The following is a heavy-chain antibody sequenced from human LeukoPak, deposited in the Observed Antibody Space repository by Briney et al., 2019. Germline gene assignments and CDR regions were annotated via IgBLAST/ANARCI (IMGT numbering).Heavy chain of an antibody. V-gene: IGHV4-61*02. CDR1: GGSISSGSYY. Sequence: SETLSLTCTVSGGSISSGSYYWSWIRQPAGKGLEWFGRIYTSGSTNYNPSLKSRVTISVDTSKNQFSLKLSSVTAADTAVYYCAREGALTIFGVVTYYMDVWGKGTTVTVSS. D-gene: IGHD3-3*01. J-gene: IGHJ6*03. CDR2: IYTSGST. CDR3: AREGALTIFGVVTYYMDV.